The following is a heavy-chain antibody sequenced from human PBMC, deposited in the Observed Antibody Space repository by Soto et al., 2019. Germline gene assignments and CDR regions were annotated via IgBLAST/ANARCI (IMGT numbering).Heavy chain of an antibody. V-gene: IGHV3-30*18. J-gene: IGHJ6*02. CDR2: ISYDGSNK. Sequence: PGGSLRLSCAASGFTFSSYGMHWVRQAPGKGLEWVAVISYDGSNKYYADSVKGRFTISRDNSKNTLYLQMNSLRAEDTAVYYCAKDLLYSSGWSQYYYYYGMDFWGQGTTVTVSS. CDR1: GFTFSSYG. D-gene: IGHD6-19*01. CDR3: AKDLLYSSGWSQYYYYYGMDF.